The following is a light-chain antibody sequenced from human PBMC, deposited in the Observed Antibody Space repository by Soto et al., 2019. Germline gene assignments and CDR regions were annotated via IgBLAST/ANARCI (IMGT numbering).Light chain of an antibody. J-gene: IGKJ4*01. CDR2: DAS. V-gene: IGKV3D-15*01. CDR1: QSVDTD. CDR3: QQYNNWPLT. Sequence: EIVMTQSPATLSVSPGDRATLSCRASQSVDTDLAWYQQKPGQPPRLLIYDASTRATGIPARFSGSQSGTEFTLTISSLLSEDFGVYSCQQYNNWPLTFGGGTKVESK.